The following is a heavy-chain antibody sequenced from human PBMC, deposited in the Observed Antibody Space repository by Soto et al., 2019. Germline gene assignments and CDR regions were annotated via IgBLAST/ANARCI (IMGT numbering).Heavy chain of an antibody. J-gene: IGHJ3*02. Sequence: PSETLSLTCTVSGGSVSSGSYYWSWIRQPPGKGLEWIGYIYYSGSTNYNPSLKSRVTISVDTSKNQFSLKLSSVTAADTAVYYCARADGYYYKDAFDIWGQGTMVTVSS. V-gene: IGHV4-61*01. D-gene: IGHD3-22*01. CDR3: ARADGYYYKDAFDI. CDR2: IYYSGST. CDR1: GGSVSSGSYY.